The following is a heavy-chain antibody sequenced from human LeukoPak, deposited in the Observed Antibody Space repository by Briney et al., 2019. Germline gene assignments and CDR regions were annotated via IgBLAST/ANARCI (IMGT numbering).Heavy chain of an antibody. J-gene: IGHJ4*02. D-gene: IGHD6-13*01. V-gene: IGHV3-21*01. CDR3: ARERGYSSSWYTF. CDR2: IRSTGADI. Sequence: GGSLRLSCAASGFSFSSYTMNWVRQAPGKGLEWVSSIRSTGADIDYADSVKGRFTISRDNANNFLYLEMNNLRAEDTAVYYCARERGYSSSWYTFWGQGTLVTVSS. CDR1: GFSFSSYT.